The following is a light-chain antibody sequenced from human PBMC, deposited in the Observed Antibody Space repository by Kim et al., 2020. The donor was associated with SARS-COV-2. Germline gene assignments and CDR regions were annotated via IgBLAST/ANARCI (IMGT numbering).Light chain of an antibody. Sequence: QSVLTQPPSVSAAPGQKVSISCSGGSSNIGNNDVTWYQQFPGTAPKLIIYDNNKRPPGIPDRFSGSKSGTSATLGITGLQTGDEADYYCATWDFSLSAAHWWVFGGGTQLTVL. CDR3: ATWDFSLSAAHWWV. CDR1: SSNIGNND. V-gene: IGLV1-51*01. CDR2: DNN. J-gene: IGLJ3*02.